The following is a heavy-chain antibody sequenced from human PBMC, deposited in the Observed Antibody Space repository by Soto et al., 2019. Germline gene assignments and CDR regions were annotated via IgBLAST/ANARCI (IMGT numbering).Heavy chain of an antibody. Sequence: GGSLRLSCAASGFTFSDYYMSWIRQAPGKGLEWVSYISSSGSTIYYADSVKGRFTISRDNAKNSLYLQMNSLRAEDTAVYYCAKDIIVKRPYYFDYWGQGTLVTVSS. CDR2: ISSSGSTI. J-gene: IGHJ4*02. V-gene: IGHV3-11*01. CDR3: AKDIIVKRPYYFDY. D-gene: IGHD2-15*01. CDR1: GFTFSDYY.